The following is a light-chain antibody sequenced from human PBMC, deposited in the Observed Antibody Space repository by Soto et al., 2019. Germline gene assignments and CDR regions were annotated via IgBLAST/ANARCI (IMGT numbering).Light chain of an antibody. Sequence: EMVFTQSPGTLSFSPWEIATLSFRASQSVGTYLAWYQQKPGQAPRLLIFDASKRATGIPARFSGSGSGTDFTLTISRLEPEDFAVYYCQQYGSSPITFGQGTRLE. CDR2: DAS. CDR1: QSVGTY. J-gene: IGKJ5*01. V-gene: IGKV3-20*01. CDR3: QQYGSSPIT.